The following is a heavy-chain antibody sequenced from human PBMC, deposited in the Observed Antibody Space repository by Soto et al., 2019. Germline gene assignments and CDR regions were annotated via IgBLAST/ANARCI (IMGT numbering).Heavy chain of an antibody. J-gene: IGHJ4*02. Sequence: QLQLQESGPGLVKPSETLSLTCTVSGGSISSSSYYWGWIRQPPGKGLEWIGSIYYSGSTYYNPSLKSRVTISVDTSKNQFSLKLSSVTAADTAVYYCARRQYSSSWYLDYWGQGTLVTVSS. V-gene: IGHV4-39*01. CDR3: ARRQYSSSWYLDY. CDR1: GGSISSSSYY. D-gene: IGHD6-13*01. CDR2: IYYSGST.